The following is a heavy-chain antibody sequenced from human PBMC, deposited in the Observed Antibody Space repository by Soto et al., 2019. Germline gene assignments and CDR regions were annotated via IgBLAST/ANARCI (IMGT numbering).Heavy chain of an antibody. D-gene: IGHD1-26*01. CDR2: IYSGGST. J-gene: IGHJ1*01. V-gene: IGHV3-53*01. CDR3: ARGGGYSSGSYHGYFQH. CDR1: GFIVSSNY. Sequence: GGSLRLSCAASGFIVSSNYMSWVRQAPGKGLEWVSVIYSGGSTYYADSVKGRFTISRDNSKNTLYLQMNSLRAEDTAVYYCARGGGYSSGSYHGYFQHWGQGTLVT.